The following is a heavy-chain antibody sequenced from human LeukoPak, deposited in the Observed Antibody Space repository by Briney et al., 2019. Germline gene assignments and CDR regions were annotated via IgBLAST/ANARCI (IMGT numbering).Heavy chain of an antibody. D-gene: IGHD3-16*02. Sequence: PGGSLRLPCDASGFPFGTYGMHWVCQAPGKGLEWVAFIRSDGSSTYYADSVKGRFTISRDNSKNTLYLQINSLRAEDTAVYYCAKDSRNTITFGGVIPDWGQGTLVTVSS. V-gene: IGHV3-30*02. CDR3: AKDSRNTITFGGVIPD. CDR2: IRSDGSST. CDR1: GFPFGTYG. J-gene: IGHJ4*02.